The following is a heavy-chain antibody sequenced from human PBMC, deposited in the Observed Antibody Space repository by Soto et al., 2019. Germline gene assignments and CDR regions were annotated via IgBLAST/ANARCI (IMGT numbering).Heavy chain of an antibody. CDR3: ARIIAVAGTNWFDP. V-gene: IGHV4-61*01. J-gene: IGHJ5*02. CDR1: GGSVSSGSYY. CDR2: IYYSGST. Sequence: PSETLSLTCTVSGGSVSSGSYYWSWIRQPPGKGLEWIGYIYYSGSTNYNPSLKSRVTISVDTSKNQFSLKLSSVTAADTAVYYCARIIAVAGTNWFDPWGQGTLVTVSS. D-gene: IGHD6-19*01.